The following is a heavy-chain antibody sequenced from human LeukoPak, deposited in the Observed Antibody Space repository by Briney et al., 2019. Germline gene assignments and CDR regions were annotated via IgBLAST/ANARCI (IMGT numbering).Heavy chain of an antibody. CDR1: GFTVINSW. CDR2: INTDGRTT. Sequence: PGGSLRLSCAASGFTVINSWLSWVRQAPGKGLVWASYINTDGRTTKYADSVRGRFTISRDNAKNTLYLQMNSLRAEDTAVYYCARGGGGLGVWGQGTTVTVSS. V-gene: IGHV3-74*03. CDR3: ARGGGGLGV. J-gene: IGHJ6*02.